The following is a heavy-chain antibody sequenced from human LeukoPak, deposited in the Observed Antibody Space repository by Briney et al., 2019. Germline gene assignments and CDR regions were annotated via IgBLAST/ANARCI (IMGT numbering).Heavy chain of an antibody. D-gene: IGHD6-13*01. J-gene: IGHJ4*02. Sequence: PGGSLRLSCAASEFTFSSHHMNWIRQSPGKGLEWVAFICYGGSNQYYADSVKGRFTISRDNSKDTLYLQMNSLTAEDTAVYYCARDGRQQQLVVGVRFDYWGQGTLVTVSS. CDR2: ICYGGSNQ. CDR1: EFTFSSHH. CDR3: ARDGRQQQLVVGVRFDY. V-gene: IGHV3-30*04.